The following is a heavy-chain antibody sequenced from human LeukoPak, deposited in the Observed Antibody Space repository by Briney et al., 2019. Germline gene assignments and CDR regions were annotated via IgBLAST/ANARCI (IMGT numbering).Heavy chain of an antibody. CDR3: AKDSSTSNPYYGLDV. CDR2: ISHDGGNK. CDR1: GFTFSSYG. Sequence: PGRSLRLSCAASGFTFSSYGMHWVRQAPGKGLAWVAVISHDGGNKYYADSVKGRFTISRDNSKNTLYLQMDSLRAEDTAIYYCAKDSSTSNPYYGLDVWGQGTTVTVSS. J-gene: IGHJ6*02. V-gene: IGHV3-30*18. D-gene: IGHD4-11*01.